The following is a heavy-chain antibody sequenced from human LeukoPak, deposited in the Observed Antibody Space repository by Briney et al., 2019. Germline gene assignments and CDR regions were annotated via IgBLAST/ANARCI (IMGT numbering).Heavy chain of an antibody. J-gene: IGHJ4*02. CDR1: GYTFTGYY. Sequence: ASVKVSCKASGYTFTGYYIHWVRQAPGQGLEWMGLINPNSGATNYAQKFQGRVTMTRDTSISTAYMELSGLTSEDTAVYYCATGREGGYCFNYWGQGTVVTVSS. V-gene: IGHV1-2*02. CDR3: ATGREGGYCFNY. CDR2: INPNSGAT. D-gene: IGHD3-22*01.